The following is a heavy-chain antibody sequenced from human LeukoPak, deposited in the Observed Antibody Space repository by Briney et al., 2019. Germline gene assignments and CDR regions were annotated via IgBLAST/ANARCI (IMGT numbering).Heavy chain of an antibody. CDR1: GGSISSTTYY. CDR2: IYYSGST. CDR3: ARGSSSWYRDWFDP. J-gene: IGHJ5*02. V-gene: IGHV4-39*01. D-gene: IGHD6-13*01. Sequence: SETLSLTCTVSGGSISSTTYYWDWIRQPPGKGLEWIGTIYYSGSTYYNPSLKSRVTISVDTSKNEFSLNLSSVTAADTAVYYCARGSSSWYRDWFDPWGQGTLVTVSS.